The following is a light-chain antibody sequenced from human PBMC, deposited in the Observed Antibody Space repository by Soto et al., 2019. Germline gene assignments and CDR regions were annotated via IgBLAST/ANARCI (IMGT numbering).Light chain of an antibody. V-gene: IGKV1-5*01. CDR2: GAS. J-gene: IGKJ1*01. CDR1: RSIRHY. CDR3: QHHNSYSQT. Sequence: DIQLTQSPPTLSASVEDRDTITCRASRSIRHYLAWYQQMPGEAPKLLIYGASTLQSGVPSRFSGSGSGTEFTLTISSLQPDDFGTYFCQHHNSYSQTFGQGTKVDIK.